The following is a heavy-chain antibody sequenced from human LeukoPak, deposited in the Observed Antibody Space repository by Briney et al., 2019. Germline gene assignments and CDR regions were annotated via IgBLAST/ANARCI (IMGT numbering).Heavy chain of an antibody. CDR2: ISGSGGST. CDR3: AKDLSCSGGSCYAVTGPIDY. V-gene: IGHV3-23*01. Sequence: GGSLRLSCAASGFTFSSYSMNWVRQAPGKGLEWVSAISGSGGSTYYADSVKGRFTIPRDNSKNTLYLQMNSLRAEDTAVYYCAKDLSCSGGSCYAVTGPIDYWGQGTLVTVSS. CDR1: GFTFSSYS. D-gene: IGHD2-15*01. J-gene: IGHJ4*02.